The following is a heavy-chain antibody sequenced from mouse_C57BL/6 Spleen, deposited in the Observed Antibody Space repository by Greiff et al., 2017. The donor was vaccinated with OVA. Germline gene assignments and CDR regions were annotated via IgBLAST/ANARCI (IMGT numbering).Heavy chain of an antibody. D-gene: IGHD2-1*01. CDR2: IWSGGST. V-gene: IGHV2-2*01. CDR3: ARLYYGNYSYAMDY. J-gene: IGHJ4*01. Sequence: VKLVESGPGLVQPSQSLSITCTVSGFSLTSYGVHWVRQSPGKGLEWLGVIWSGGSTDYNAAFISRLSISKDNSKSQVFFKMNSLQADDTAIYYCARLYYGNYSYAMDYWGQGTSVTVSS. CDR1: GFSLTSYG.